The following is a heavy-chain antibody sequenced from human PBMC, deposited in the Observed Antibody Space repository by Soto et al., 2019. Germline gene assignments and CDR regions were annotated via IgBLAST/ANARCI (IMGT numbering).Heavy chain of an antibody. D-gene: IGHD6-6*01. Sequence: PSGTLPLTGAFDDRAFRCYYWSWIRQPPGKGLEWIGEINHSGSTNYNPSLKSRVTISVDTSKNQFSLKLSSVTAADTAVYYCATPYSGSPPSSYGMDVWGQGTRVTVSS. V-gene: IGHV4-34*01. J-gene: IGHJ6*02. CDR2: INHSGST. CDR1: DRAFRCYY. CDR3: ATPYSGSPPSSYGMDV.